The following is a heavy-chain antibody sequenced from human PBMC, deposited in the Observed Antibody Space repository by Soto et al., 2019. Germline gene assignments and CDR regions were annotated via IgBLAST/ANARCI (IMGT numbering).Heavy chain of an antibody. CDR3: TRDYSSSRLYYYGMAA. V-gene: IGHV3-49*04. J-gene: IGHJ6*04. Sequence: GGSLRLSCTASGFTFGDYAMSWVRQAPGKGLEWVGFIRSKAYGGTTEYAASVKGRFTISRDDSKSIAYLQMNSLKTEETAVYYCTRDYSSSRLYYYGMAAWGTGNNVIVSS. CDR2: IRSKAYGGTT. D-gene: IGHD6-13*01. CDR1: GFTFGDYA.